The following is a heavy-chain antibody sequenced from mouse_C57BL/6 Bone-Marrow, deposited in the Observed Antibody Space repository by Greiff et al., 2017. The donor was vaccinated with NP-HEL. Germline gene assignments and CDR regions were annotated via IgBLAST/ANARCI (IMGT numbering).Heavy chain of an antibody. CDR1: GYTFTSYD. V-gene: IGHV1-85*01. J-gene: IGHJ3*01. CDR2: IYPRDGST. CDR3: ATGDWDGFAY. D-gene: IGHD4-1*01. Sequence: VKLVESGPELVKPGASVKLSCKASGYTFTSYDINWVKQRPGQGLEWIGWIYPRDGSTKYNEKFKGKATLTVDTSSSTAYMELHSLTSEDSAVYFCATGDWDGFAYWGQGTLVTVSA.